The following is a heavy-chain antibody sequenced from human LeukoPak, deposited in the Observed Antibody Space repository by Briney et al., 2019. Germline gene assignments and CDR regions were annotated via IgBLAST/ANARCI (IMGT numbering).Heavy chain of an antibody. J-gene: IGHJ4*02. Sequence: GRSLRLSCAASGFTVSSYAMHWVRQAPGKGLEWVAFISYDGSNKDYADSVKGRFTISRDNSKNTLFLQMNSLRAEDTAVYYCARDRRGYSYGYDYWGQGTLLTVSS. CDR1: GFTVSSYA. V-gene: IGHV3-30*04. CDR2: ISYDGSNK. D-gene: IGHD5-18*01. CDR3: ARDRRGYSYGYDY.